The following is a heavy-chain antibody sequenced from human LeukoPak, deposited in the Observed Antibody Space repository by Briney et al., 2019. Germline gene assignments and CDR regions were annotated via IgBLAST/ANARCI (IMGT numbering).Heavy chain of an antibody. V-gene: IGHV3-23*01. Sequence: PGGSLRLSCAASGFTFKNYAMSWVRQAPGKGLEWVSAIGDTNGDTKYADSVKGRFTISRDNSRNTLYLHLNSLRVKDTAIYYCGRDWKLDYWGQGTLVTVSS. J-gene: IGHJ4*02. D-gene: IGHD1-1*01. CDR3: GRDWKLDY. CDR2: IGDTNGDT. CDR1: GFTFKNYA.